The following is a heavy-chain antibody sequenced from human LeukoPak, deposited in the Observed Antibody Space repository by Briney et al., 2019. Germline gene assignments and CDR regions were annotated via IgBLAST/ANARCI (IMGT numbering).Heavy chain of an antibody. CDR2: IRGRCGST. V-gene: IGHV3-23*01. CDR3: AKDRRRVKYYYDSSGYYSFPDY. J-gene: IGHJ4*02. CDR1: GFTLSSYA. D-gene: IGHD3-22*01. Sequence: GGSVRLSCAASGFTLSSYAMSWLRQAPGKGLEWVSAIRGRCGSTYYADSVKGRFTIRRDNSKHTLYLQMNSLRAEDTAVYYCAKDRRRVKYYYDSSGYYSFPDYWGQGTLVTVSS.